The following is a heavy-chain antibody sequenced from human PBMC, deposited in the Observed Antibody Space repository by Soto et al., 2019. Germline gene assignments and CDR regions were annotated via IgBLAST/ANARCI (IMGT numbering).Heavy chain of an antibody. J-gene: IGHJ4*02. D-gene: IGHD3-10*01. CDR2: IYYSGST. CDR3: ARLRDRYYGSGEVRGYYFDY. CDR1: GGSISSSSYY. Sequence: SETLSLTCTVSGGSISSSSYYWGWIRQPPGKGLEWIGSIYYSGSTYYNPSLKSRVTISVDTSKNQFSLKLSSVTAADTAVYYCARLRDRYYGSGEVRGYYFDYWGQGTLVTVSS. V-gene: IGHV4-39*01.